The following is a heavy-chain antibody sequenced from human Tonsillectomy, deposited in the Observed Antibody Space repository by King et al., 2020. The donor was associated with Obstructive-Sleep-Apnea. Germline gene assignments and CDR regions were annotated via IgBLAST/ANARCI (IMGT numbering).Heavy chain of an antibody. D-gene: IGHD4-23*01. CDR3: ARAGFVSTVVTPGYFDF. J-gene: IGHJ4*02. Sequence: VQLVESGGGVVQPGRSLRLSCAASGFTFSLFPMHWVRQAPGKGLDWVTVISYDGNNKYYADSVKGRFTISRDNSKNTLYLQMNSLRAEDTAVYYCARAGFVSTVVTPGYFDFWGQGTLVTVSS. CDR2: ISYDGNNK. CDR1: GFTFSLFP. V-gene: IGHV3-30*04.